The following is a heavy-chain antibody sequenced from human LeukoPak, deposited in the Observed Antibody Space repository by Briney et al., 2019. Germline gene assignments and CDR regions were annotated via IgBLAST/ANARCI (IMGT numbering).Heavy chain of an antibody. J-gene: IGHJ4*02. CDR1: GFTSTNYA. V-gene: IGHV3-23*01. CDR3: AKGAYDYIEIAYFDS. CDR2: LIGSSGST. Sequence: GGSLRLSCAASGFTSTNYAMSWVRQAPGKWLEWVSVLIGSSGSTDYADSVKGRFTISRDISKNTLFLQMNSLRAEDTAIYYCAKGAYDYIEIAYFDSWGQGTLVTVSP. D-gene: IGHD5-12*01.